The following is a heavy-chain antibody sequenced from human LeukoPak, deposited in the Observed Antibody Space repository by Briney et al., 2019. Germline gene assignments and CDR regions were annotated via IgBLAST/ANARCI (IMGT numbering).Heavy chain of an antibody. D-gene: IGHD2/OR15-2a*01. J-gene: IGHJ4*02. CDR3: ARVDGNIAYRPVED. CDR1: GFTFSDHW. V-gene: IGHV3-7*01. Sequence: GWPLRLSCTTSGFTFSDHWMSGVRQAPGKGLEWVGIINQDGSEINYLESVKGRLSITRDHAKNSLFLHMNNLRVEDTAKYYCARVDGNIAYRPVEDWGQGTLVTVPS. CDR2: INQDGSEI.